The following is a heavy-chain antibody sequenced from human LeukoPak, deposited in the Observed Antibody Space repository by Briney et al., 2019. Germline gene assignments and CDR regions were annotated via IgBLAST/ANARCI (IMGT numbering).Heavy chain of an antibody. V-gene: IGHV3-13*01. D-gene: IGHD3-9*01. CDR1: GFTFSSYD. CDR3: AKDNVLRYFNWLAPSPLN. J-gene: IGHJ4*02. CDR2: IGTAGDT. Sequence: GGSLRLSCAASGFTFSSYDMHWVRQATGKGLEWVSAIGTAGDTHYPGSVKGRFTISRDNSKNTLYLQMNSLRAEDTAVYYCAKDNVLRYFNWLAPSPLNWGQGTLVTVSS.